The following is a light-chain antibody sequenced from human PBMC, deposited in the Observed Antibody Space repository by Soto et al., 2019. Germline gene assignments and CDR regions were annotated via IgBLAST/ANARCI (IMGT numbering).Light chain of an antibody. Sequence: EIVLTQSPGTLSLSPGERATLSCRASQSVSSSYLAWYQQKPGQAPRLLIYGASSRATGIPDRFSGSGSGTDFALTISRLEPEDLAVYYCQQFGNSPPYTFGQGTKWEIK. J-gene: IGKJ2*01. CDR3: QQFGNSPPYT. CDR2: GAS. V-gene: IGKV3-20*01. CDR1: QSVSSSY.